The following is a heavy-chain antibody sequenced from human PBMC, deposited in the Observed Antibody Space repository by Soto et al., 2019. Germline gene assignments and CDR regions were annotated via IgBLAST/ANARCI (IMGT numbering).Heavy chain of an antibody. V-gene: IGHV4-34*01. D-gene: IGHD6-19*01. CDR3: ARDKGSGWYSGRGLDY. J-gene: IGHJ4*02. CDR1: GGSFSGYY. Sequence: SETLSLTCAVYGGSFSGYYWSWIRQPPGKGLEWIGEINHSGSTNCNPSLKSRVAISVDTSKNQFSLKLSSVTAADTAVYYCARDKGSGWYSGRGLDYWGQGTLVTVSS. CDR2: INHSGST.